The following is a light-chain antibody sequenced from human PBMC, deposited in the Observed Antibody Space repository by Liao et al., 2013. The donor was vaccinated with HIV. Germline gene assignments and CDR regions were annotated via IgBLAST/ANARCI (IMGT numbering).Light chain of an antibody. V-gene: IGLV3-1*01. CDR2: QDS. CDR1: KLGDKY. Sequence: SYELPQPPSVSVSPGQTASITCSGDKLGDKYVCWYQQKPGQSPVLVIYQDSKRPSGIPERFSGSNSGNTATLTISGTQAMDEADYYCQAWHNGGVFGGGTKLTVL. J-gene: IGLJ3*02. CDR3: QAWHNGGV.